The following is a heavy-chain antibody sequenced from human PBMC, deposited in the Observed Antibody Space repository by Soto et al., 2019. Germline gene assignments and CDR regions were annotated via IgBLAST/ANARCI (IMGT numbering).Heavy chain of an antibody. CDR3: ARDPREYYFGY. CDR2: ISSSGSTI. V-gene: IGHV3-48*04. J-gene: IGHJ4*02. Sequence: PGGSLRLSCAASGFTFSSYSMNWVRQAPGKGLEWVSYISSSGSTIYYADSVKGRFTISIDNAKNSLYLQINSLRAEDTAVYYCARDPREYYFGYWGQGTLVTVSS. CDR1: GFTFSSYS.